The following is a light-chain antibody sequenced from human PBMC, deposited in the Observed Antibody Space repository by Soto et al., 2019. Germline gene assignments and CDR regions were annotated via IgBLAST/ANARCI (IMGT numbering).Light chain of an antibody. J-gene: IGLJ1*01. Sequence: QSVLTQPASVSGSPGQPVTISCTGTSSDVASFNLVSWYQQHPGKAPKLIIYEDTKRPSGVSSRFSGSKSGNTASLTISGLQAEDEADYYCCSYASRKTFVFGTGTKLTVL. CDR3: CSYASRKTFV. CDR1: SSDVASFNL. CDR2: EDT. V-gene: IGLV2-23*01.